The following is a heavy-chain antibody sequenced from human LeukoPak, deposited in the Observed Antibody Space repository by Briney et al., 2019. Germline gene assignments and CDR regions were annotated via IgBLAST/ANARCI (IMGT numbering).Heavy chain of an antibody. Sequence: SETLSLTCRVYGGSFSGYYWSWIRQSPGRRLEWLGEINHSGSTNYHPSLRSRLTISVDTSKNQISLRLTSVTATDTAMYYCARQTGSGLFTLPGGQGTLVTVSS. D-gene: IGHD3/OR15-3a*01. CDR1: GGSFSGYY. J-gene: IGHJ4*02. CDR3: ARQTGSGLFTLP. CDR2: INHSGST. V-gene: IGHV4-34*01.